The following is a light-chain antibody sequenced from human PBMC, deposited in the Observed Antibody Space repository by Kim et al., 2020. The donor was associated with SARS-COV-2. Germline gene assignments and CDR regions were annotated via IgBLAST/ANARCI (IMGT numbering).Light chain of an antibody. V-gene: IGKV1-9*01. CDR2: AAS. CDR1: QGISSY. J-gene: IGKJ4*01. Sequence: DIQLTQSPSSLSASVGDRVTITCRASQGISSYLAWYQQKPGKAPKLLIYAASTLQSGVPSRFSGSGSGTDFTLTISSLQPEDFATYYCQHLNSYTFGGGTKVDIK. CDR3: QHLNSYT.